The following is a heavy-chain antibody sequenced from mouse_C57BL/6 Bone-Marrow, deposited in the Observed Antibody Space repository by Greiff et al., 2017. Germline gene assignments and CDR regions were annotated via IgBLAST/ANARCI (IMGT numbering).Heavy chain of an antibody. J-gene: IGHJ3*01. CDR3: ARWSYYVSFAY. CDR2: ISSGSSTI. CDR1: GFTFSDYG. V-gene: IGHV5-17*01. D-gene: IGHD1-1*01. Sequence: EVQRVESGGGLVKPGGSLKLSCAASGFTFSDYGMHWVRQAPEKGLEWVAYISSGSSTIYYADTVKGRFTISRDNAKNTLFLQMTSLWSEDTAMYYCARWSYYVSFAYWGQGTLVTVSA.